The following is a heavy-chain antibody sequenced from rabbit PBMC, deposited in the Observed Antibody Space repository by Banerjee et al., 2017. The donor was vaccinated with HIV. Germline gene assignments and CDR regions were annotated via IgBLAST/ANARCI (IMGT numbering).Heavy chain of an antibody. J-gene: IGHJ6*01. V-gene: IGHV1S45*01. D-gene: IGHD4-2*01. CDR2: IAGDSSGFT. Sequence: QEQLLESGGGLVKPEGSLTLTCTASGFTFSNNDYMCWVRQAPGKGLEWISCIAGDSSGFTYSATWAKGRFTCSKTSSTTVTLQMTSLTVADTATYFCARDTGSDYYGADLWGQGTLVTVS. CDR3: ARDTGSDYYGADL. CDR1: GFTFSNNDY.